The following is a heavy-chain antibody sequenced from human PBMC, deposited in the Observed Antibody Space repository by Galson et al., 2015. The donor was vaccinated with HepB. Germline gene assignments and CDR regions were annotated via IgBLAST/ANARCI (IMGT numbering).Heavy chain of an antibody. D-gene: IGHD1-26*01. CDR2: IKQTGSEK. J-gene: IGHJ4*02. CDR3: ARGSYLMDY. V-gene: IGHV3-7*03. Sequence: SLRLSCAASGFTFSRFWMTWVRQAPGKGLEWVANIKQTGSEKYYVDSVKGRFTMSRDNAKNSLYLQMNSLRAEDTAVYYCARGSYLMDYWGQGTMVTVSS. CDR1: GFTFSRFW.